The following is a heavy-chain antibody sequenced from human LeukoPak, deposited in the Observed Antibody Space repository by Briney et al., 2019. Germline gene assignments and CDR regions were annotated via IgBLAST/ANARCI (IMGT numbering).Heavy chain of an antibody. V-gene: IGHV3-30*02. J-gene: IGHJ4*02. CDR1: GFTFSSYG. D-gene: IGHD3-22*01. CDR3: ANLVFYDSSGYPGAY. CDR2: IRYDGSNK. Sequence: GGSLRLSCAASGFTFSSYGMHWVRQAPGKGLEWVAFIRYDGSNKFYADSVRGRFTISRDNSKNTLYLQMNSLRAEDTAMYYCANLVFYDSSGYPGAYWGQGTLVTVSS.